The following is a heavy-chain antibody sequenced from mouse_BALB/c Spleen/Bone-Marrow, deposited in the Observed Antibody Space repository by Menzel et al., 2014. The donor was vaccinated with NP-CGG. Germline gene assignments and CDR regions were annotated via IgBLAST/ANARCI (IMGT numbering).Heavy chain of an antibody. CDR1: GFDFSRYW. CDR3: ARLNYYGNLFV. V-gene: IGHV4-1*02. Sequence: SGGGLVQTGGSLKLSCAASGFDFSRYWMSWVRQAPGKGLEWIGEVNPDSNTINYTPSLKDKFIISRDNAKNTLYLQMSKVRSEDTALYYCARLNYYGNLFVWGAATTVNVSS. J-gene: IGHJ1*01. D-gene: IGHD1-1*01. CDR2: VNPDSNTI.